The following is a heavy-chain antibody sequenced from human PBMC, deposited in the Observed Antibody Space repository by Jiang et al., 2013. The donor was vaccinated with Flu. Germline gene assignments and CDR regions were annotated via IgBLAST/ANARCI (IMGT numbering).Heavy chain of an antibody. Sequence: SGLVKPSQTLSLTCAVSGGSISSGGYSWSWIRQPPGKGLEWIGYIYHSGSTYYNPSLKSRVTISVDRSKNQFSLKLSSVTAADTAVYYCARASGGYVEEDAFDIWGQGTMVTVSS. CDR3: ARASGGYVEEDAFDI. CDR1: GGSISSGGYS. D-gene: IGHD5-12*01. CDR2: IYHSGST. V-gene: IGHV4-30-2*01. J-gene: IGHJ3*02.